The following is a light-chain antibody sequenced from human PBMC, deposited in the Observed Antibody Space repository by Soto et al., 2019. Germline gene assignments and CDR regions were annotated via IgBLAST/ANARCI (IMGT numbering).Light chain of an antibody. CDR1: SSDVGSYNL. Sequence: QSALTQPASVSVSPGQSITISCTGTSSDVGSYNLVSWYQQHPGKAPKLMSYEGSKRPSGVSNRFSGSKSGNTASLTISGLQAEDEADYYCCSYAGSSTLYVFGTGTKVAVL. V-gene: IGLV2-23*01. CDR2: EGS. CDR3: CSYAGSSTLYV. J-gene: IGLJ1*01.